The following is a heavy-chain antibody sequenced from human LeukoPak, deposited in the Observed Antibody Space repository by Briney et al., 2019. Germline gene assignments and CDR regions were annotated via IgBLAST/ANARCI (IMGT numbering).Heavy chain of an antibody. Sequence: ASVKVSCKVSGYTLTELSMHWVRQAPGKGLEWMGGFDPEDGETIYAQKFQGRVTMTEDTSTDTAYMELSSLRSEDTAVYYCATFQVLGYYFDYWGRGTLVTVSS. V-gene: IGHV1-24*01. CDR2: FDPEDGET. D-gene: IGHD3-16*01. CDR1: GYTLTELS. J-gene: IGHJ4*02. CDR3: ATFQVLGYYFDY.